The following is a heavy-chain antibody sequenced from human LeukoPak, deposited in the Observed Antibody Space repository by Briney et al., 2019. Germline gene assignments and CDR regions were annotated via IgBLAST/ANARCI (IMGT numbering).Heavy chain of an antibody. J-gene: IGHJ4*02. CDR2: ISDTGELT. CDR3: AKGGLRIGYSFGD. D-gene: IGHD2-21*01. CDR1: GFTFNTHA. Sequence: GGSLRLSCAASGFTFNTHALSWVRQAPGKGLEWVAAISDTGELTYSADSVRGRFAISRDNSKNTVFLQMSRLRAEDTALYYCAKGGLRIGYSFGDWGQGTLVTVSS. V-gene: IGHV3-23*01.